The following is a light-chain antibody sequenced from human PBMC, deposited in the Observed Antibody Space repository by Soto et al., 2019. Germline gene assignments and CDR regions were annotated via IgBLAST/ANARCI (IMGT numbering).Light chain of an antibody. Sequence: SYELTQPPSVSVAPGQTARITCGGNNLGGYSVHWYQQKPGQAPVLVIYHDSDRPSGIPERFSGSNSGNTATLTISRVDVGDEADYYCQVWDSSSDHDVFGGGTKLTVL. CDR2: HDS. V-gene: IGLV3-21*04. J-gene: IGLJ2*01. CDR3: QVWDSSSDHDV. CDR1: NLGGYS.